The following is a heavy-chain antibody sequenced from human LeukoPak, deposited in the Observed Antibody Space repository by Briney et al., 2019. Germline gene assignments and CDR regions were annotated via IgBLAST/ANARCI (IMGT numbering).Heavy chain of an antibody. J-gene: IGHJ4*02. CDR3: ARGEGGANSDY. Sequence: PQTLSLTCTVSGGSISSGGYYWSWIRQHPGKGLEWIGYIYYSGSTYYNPSLKSRVTTSVDTSKNQFSLKLSSVTAADTAVYYCARGEGGANSDYWGQGTLVTVSS. V-gene: IGHV4-31*03. D-gene: IGHD3-16*01. CDR2: IYYSGST. CDR1: GGSISSGGYY.